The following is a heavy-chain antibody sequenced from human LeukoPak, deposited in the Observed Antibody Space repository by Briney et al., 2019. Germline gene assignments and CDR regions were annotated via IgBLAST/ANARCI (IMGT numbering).Heavy chain of an antibody. CDR2: ISSSSSYI. D-gene: IGHD3-9*01. Sequence: PGGSLRLSCAASGFTFSSYSMNWVRQAPGKGLEWVSSISSSSSYIYYADSVKGRFTISRDNAKNSLYLQMNSLRAEDTAVYNCARGDYDILTGLPFDPWGQGTLVTVSS. CDR3: ARGDYDILTGLPFDP. CDR1: GFTFSSYS. J-gene: IGHJ5*02. V-gene: IGHV3-21*01.